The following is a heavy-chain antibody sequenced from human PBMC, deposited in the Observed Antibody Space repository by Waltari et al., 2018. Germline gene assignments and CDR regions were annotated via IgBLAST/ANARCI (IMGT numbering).Heavy chain of an antibody. CDR2: ISYDGSNK. V-gene: IGHV3-30*04. CDR1: GFSFSTSA. J-gene: IGHJ4*02. Sequence: QVQLVESGGGVGQPGGSRSLSCAASGFSFSTSAVHLVRQAPGKGVEWVAVISYDGSNKFNADSVKGRFTISRDNSKSTLYLQMNSLRVEDTALYYCARSLRFFDCPDGYWGQGTLVTVSS. CDR3: ARSLRFFDCPDGY. D-gene: IGHD3-9*01.